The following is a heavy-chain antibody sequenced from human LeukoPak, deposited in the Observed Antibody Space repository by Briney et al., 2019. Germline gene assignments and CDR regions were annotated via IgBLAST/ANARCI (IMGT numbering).Heavy chain of an antibody. CDR3: ARDGRGSRGYDQYGMDV. V-gene: IGHV3-7*01. Sequence: GGSLRLSCAASGFTFSSYWMSWVRQAPGKGLEWVANIKQDGSEKYYVDSVKGRFTVSRDNAKNSLYLQTNSLRAEDTAVYYCARDGRGSRGYDQYGMDVWGQGTTVTVSS. D-gene: IGHD5-12*01. CDR1: GFTFSSYW. J-gene: IGHJ6*02. CDR2: IKQDGSEK.